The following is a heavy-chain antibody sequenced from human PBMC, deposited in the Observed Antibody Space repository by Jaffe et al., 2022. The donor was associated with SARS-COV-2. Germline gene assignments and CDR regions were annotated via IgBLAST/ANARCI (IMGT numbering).Heavy chain of an antibody. J-gene: IGHJ4*02. CDR2: IYSSGRI. Sequence: QVQLQESGPGLVKPSQTLSLTCTVSGVSISSGSYFWNWIRQPAGKGLEWIGRIYSSGRIDYNPSLKSRVTISIDTSKNQFSLNLRSVTATDAAVFYCAGEVAAFTGLFDSWGQGTLVTVSS. D-gene: IGHD6-19*01. CDR1: GVSISSGSYF. V-gene: IGHV4-61*02. CDR3: AGEVAAFTGLFDS.